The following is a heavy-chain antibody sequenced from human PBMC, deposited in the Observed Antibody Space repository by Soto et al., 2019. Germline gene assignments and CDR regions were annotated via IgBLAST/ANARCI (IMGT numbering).Heavy chain of an antibody. Sequence: GGSLRLSCAASGFTFSSYAMSWVRQAPGKGLEWVSAISGSGGSTYYADSVKGRFTISRDNSKNTLYLQMNSLRAEDTAVYYCAKGLGDYDRPGYYYMDVWGKGTTVTVSS. J-gene: IGHJ6*03. D-gene: IGHD4-17*01. CDR3: AKGLGDYDRPGYYYMDV. CDR2: ISGSGGST. V-gene: IGHV3-23*01. CDR1: GFTFSSYA.